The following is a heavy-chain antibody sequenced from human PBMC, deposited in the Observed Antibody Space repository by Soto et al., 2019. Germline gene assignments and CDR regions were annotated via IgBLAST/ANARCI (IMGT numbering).Heavy chain of an antibody. J-gene: IGHJ5*02. Sequence: GGSLRLSCAASGFTFSSYGMHWVRQAPGKGLEWVAFISYDGNNKFYADSVKGRFTISRDNSRNTLYLQMNSLIAEDTALYYCAKDWFSNTLNCFDPWGQGTLVTVSS. CDR2: ISYDGNNK. V-gene: IGHV3-30*18. CDR3: AKDWFSNTLNCFDP. D-gene: IGHD6-13*01. CDR1: GFTFSSYG.